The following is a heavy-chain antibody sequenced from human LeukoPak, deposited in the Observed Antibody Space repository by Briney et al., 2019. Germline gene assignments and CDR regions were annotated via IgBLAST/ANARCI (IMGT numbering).Heavy chain of an antibody. Sequence: SETLSLTCTVSGGSISSSSYYWGWIRQPPGKGLEWIGSIYYSGSTYYNPSLKSRITISVDTSKNQFSLKLNSVTAADTAVYYCARDLTRSGTYYYHDYWGQGTLVTVSS. CDR3: ARDLTRSGTYYYHDY. D-gene: IGHD1-26*01. J-gene: IGHJ4*02. CDR2: IYYSGST. CDR1: GGSISSSSYY. V-gene: IGHV4-39*07.